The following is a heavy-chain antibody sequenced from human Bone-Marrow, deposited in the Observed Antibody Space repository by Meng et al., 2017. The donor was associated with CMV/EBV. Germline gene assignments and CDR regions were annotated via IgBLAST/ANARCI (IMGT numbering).Heavy chain of an antibody. CDR2: IIPMYGTA. D-gene: IGHD2-2*02. CDR3: ARLYCSSTSCYNY. CDR1: GGTFSSYA. J-gene: IGHJ4*02. V-gene: IGHV1-69*05. Sequence: SVKVSCKASGGTFSSYAVSWVRQAPGQGLEWMGGIIPMYGTANYAQKFQGRVTITTDESTATAYMDLSSLRSEDTAVYYCARLYCSSTSCYNYWGQGTLVTVSS.